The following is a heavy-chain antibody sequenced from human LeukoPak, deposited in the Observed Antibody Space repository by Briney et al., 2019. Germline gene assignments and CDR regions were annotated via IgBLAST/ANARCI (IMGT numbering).Heavy chain of an antibody. J-gene: IGHJ4*02. CDR3: ARERGGYSYGSLPFDY. D-gene: IGHD5-18*01. Sequence: GASVKVSCKASGYTFTSYYMHWVRQAPGQGLEWMGIINPSGGSTSYAQKFQGRVTMTRDMSTSTVYMELSSLRSEDTAVYYCARERGGYSYGSLPFDYWGQGTLVTVSS. V-gene: IGHV1-46*01. CDR1: GYTFTSYY. CDR2: INPSGGST.